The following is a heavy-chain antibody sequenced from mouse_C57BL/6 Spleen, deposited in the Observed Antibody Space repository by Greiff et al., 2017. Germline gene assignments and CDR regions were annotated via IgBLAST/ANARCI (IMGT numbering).Heavy chain of an antibody. D-gene: IGHD2-4*01. Sequence: QVQLQQSGAELVKPGASVKISCKASGYAFSSYWMNWVKQRPGKGLEWIGQIYPGDGDTNYNGKFKGKATLTADKSSSTAYMQLSSLTSEDSAVYFCARYLYDYDYFDYWGQGTTLTVSS. CDR2: IYPGDGDT. CDR1: GYAFSSYW. J-gene: IGHJ2*01. V-gene: IGHV1-80*01. CDR3: ARYLYDYDYFDY.